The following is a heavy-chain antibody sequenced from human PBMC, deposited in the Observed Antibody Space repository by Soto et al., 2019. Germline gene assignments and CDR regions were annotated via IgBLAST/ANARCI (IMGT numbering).Heavy chain of an antibody. V-gene: IGHV2-5*02. CDR1: GFSLSSTRMA. Sequence: QITLKESGPTLGKPTQTLTLTCTFSGFSLSSTRMAVGWIRQPPGKALEWLALIYWDDDKRYSPFLKSRLTITKDTSKNQVVLTMSNMDPVDTARYYCAHIVVAGLGYYFDYWGQGTLVTVSS. CDR2: IYWDDDK. D-gene: IGHD6-19*01. CDR3: AHIVVAGLGYYFDY. J-gene: IGHJ4*02.